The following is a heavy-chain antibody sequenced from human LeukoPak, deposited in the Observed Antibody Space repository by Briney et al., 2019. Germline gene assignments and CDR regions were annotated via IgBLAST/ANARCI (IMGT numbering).Heavy chain of an antibody. J-gene: IGHJ5*02. V-gene: IGHV4-59*01. Sequence: SETLSLTCTVSGGSISSYYWSWIRQPPGKGLEWIGYIYYSGSTNYNPSLKSRVTISVDTSKNQFSLKLSSVTAADTAVYYCARVSIVVVPAAIWFDPWGQGTLVTVSS. D-gene: IGHD2-2*01. CDR2: IYYSGST. CDR1: GGSISSYY. CDR3: ARVSIVVVPAAIWFDP.